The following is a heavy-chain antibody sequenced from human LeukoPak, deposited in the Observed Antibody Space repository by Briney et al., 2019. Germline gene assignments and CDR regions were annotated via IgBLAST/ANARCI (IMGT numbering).Heavy chain of an antibody. V-gene: IGHV1-18*01. CDR2: INNYNGNT. J-gene: IGHJ4*02. D-gene: IGHD4/OR15-4a*01. CDR3: ASGSSYGGDFDY. CDR1: GYTFTTYE. Sequence: ASVKVSCKASGYTFTTYEISWVRQAPGQGLEWMGWINNYNGNTNYAQKLQGRVTMTTDTSTSTAYMELRSLRSDDTAVYYCASGSSYGGDFDYWGQGTLVTVSS.